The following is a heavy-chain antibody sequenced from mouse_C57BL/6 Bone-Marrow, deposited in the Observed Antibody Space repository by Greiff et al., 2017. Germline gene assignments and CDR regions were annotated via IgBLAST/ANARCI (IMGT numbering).Heavy chain of an antibody. D-gene: IGHD2-5*01. V-gene: IGHV2-6-1*01. CDR3: ARHAYYSNYDYAMDY. CDR2: IWSDGST. J-gene: IGHJ4*01. CDR1: GFSLTSYG. Sequence: QVQLKESGPGLVAPSQSLSITCTVSGFSLTSYGVHWVRQPPGKGLEWLVVIWSDGSTTYNSALNSRLSISKDNSKSHVFLKMNSLQTDDTAMYYCARHAYYSNYDYAMDYWGQGTSVTVSS.